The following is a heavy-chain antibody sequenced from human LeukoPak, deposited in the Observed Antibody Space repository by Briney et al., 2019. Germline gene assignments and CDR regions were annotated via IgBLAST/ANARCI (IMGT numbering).Heavy chain of an antibody. CDR1: GFTFSSYN. V-gene: IGHV3-48*02. J-gene: IGHJ4*02. CDR3: ARDYRSSSGWTVDY. CDR2: ISTSSSTI. Sequence: GGSLRLSCAASGFTFSSYNMNWVRQAPGKGLEWVSYISTSSSTIYYADSVKGRFTISRDNAKNSLYLQMNSLRDEDTAVYYCARDYRSSSGWTVDYWGQGTLVTVSS. D-gene: IGHD6-19*01.